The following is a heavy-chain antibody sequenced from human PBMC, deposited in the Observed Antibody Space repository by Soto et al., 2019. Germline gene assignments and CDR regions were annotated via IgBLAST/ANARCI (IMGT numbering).Heavy chain of an antibody. Sequence: QVQLVQSGAEVKKPGSSVKVSCKGSGDTFSSYTINWLRQAPGHGPEWMGRIIPVLGTPHYAQNFQGRVTITADKSTTIVYMELSSLRSEDTAVYYCAKGAPRMDVWGQGTTVIVSS. CDR2: IIPVLGTP. V-gene: IGHV1-69*08. CDR3: AKGAPRMDV. J-gene: IGHJ6*02. CDR1: GDTFSSYT.